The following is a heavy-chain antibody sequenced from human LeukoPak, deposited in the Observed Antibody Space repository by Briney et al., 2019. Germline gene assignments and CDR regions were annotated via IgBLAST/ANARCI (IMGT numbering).Heavy chain of an antibody. J-gene: IGHJ6*03. CDR1: GYTFTGYY. CDR2: INPNSGGT. V-gene: IGHV1-2*02. Sequence: ASVKVSCKASGYTFTGYYLHWVRQAPGQGLEWMGWINPNSGGTNYAQKFQGRVTVTRDTSIRTVYMELSRLRSDDTAIYYCARDKVAAAGLQADDYYYYYMDVWGKGTTVTVSS. CDR3: ARDKVAAAGLQADDYYYYYMDV. D-gene: IGHD6-13*01.